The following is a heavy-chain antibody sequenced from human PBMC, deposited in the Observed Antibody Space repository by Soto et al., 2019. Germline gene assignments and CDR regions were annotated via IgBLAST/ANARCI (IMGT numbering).Heavy chain of an antibody. D-gene: IGHD3-16*01. Sequence: PSETLSLTCTVSGGSISRFFWGWIRQPPGKGLELIGYIYYTGSTNYHPSLKSRVTISVDTSKNQFSLKLNSVTAADTAVYFCARSLRNDLFDYCGQGALVTVSS. CDR2: IYYTGST. J-gene: IGHJ4*02. CDR3: ARSLRNDLFDY. CDR1: GGSISRFF. V-gene: IGHV4-59*01.